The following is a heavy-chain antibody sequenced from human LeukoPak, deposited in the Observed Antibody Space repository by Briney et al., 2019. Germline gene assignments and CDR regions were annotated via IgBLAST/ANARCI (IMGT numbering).Heavy chain of an antibody. Sequence: SETLSLTCTVSGGPIRSYYWTWIRQPPGKGLEWIGHIYYTGSTTYNPSLKSRVTISVDTSKNQFSLKLSSVTAADTAVYYCARDQGSSSWYADYWGQGTLVTVSS. V-gene: IGHV4-59*12. D-gene: IGHD6-13*01. CDR2: IYYTGST. CDR3: ARDQGSSSWYADY. CDR1: GGPIRSYY. J-gene: IGHJ4*02.